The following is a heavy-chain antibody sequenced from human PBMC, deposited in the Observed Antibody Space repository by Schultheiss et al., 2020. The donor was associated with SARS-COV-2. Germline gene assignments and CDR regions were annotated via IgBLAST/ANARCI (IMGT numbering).Heavy chain of an antibody. CDR2: INHSGST. D-gene: IGHD3-3*01. Sequence: SETLSLTCTVSGGSISSYYWSWIRQPPGKGLEWIGEINHSGSTNYNPSLKSRVTISVDTSKNQFSLKLSSVTAADTAVYYCARGAPRYDFWSGYYHYWYFDLWGRGTLVTVSS. J-gene: IGHJ2*01. CDR1: GGSISSYY. CDR3: ARGAPRYDFWSGYYHYWYFDL. V-gene: IGHV4-34*01.